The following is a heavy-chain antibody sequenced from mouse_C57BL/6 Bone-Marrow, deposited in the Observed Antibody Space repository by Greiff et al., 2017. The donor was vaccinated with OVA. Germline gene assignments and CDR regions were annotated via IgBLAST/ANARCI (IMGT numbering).Heavy chain of an antibody. V-gene: IGHV1-69*01. CDR3: AREKVGSLLQAMDY. J-gene: IGHJ4*01. CDR2: IDPSDSYT. CDR1: GYTFTSYW. D-gene: IGHD2-1*01. Sequence: VQLQQSGAELLKPGASVKLSCKASGYTFTSYWMHWVKQRPGQGLEWIGEIDPSDSYTNYNQKFKGKSTLTVDKSSSTAYMQLSSLTSEDSAVYYCAREKVGSLLQAMDYWGQGTSVTVSS.